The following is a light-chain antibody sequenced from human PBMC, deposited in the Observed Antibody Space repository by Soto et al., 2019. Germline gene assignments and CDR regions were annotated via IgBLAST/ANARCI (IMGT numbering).Light chain of an antibody. CDR1: QGISNW. Sequence: AIRMTQSPSSLSASTGDRVTITCRASQGISNWLAWYQQRPGKAPKLLVYGASTLQSGVPSRFSGSGSGTDFTLTISGLQSEDSATYYCQHYKNYPWTFGQGTKVEVK. J-gene: IGKJ1*01. V-gene: IGKV1-8*01. CDR2: GAS. CDR3: QHYKNYPWT.